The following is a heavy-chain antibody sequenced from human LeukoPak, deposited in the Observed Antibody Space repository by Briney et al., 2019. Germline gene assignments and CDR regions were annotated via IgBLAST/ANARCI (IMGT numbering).Heavy chain of an antibody. CDR1: GFTFSSYA. CDR2: ISYDGSNK. CDR3: ARRGGGNYPQYFEY. V-gene: IGHV3-30*03. D-gene: IGHD1-7*01. J-gene: IGHJ4*02. Sequence: GGSLRLSCAASGFTFSSYAMHWVRQAPGKGLEWVAFISYDGSNKYFADSVKGRSTISRDNPKNTLYLQMNSLRAEDAAVYYCARRGGGNYPQYFEYWGQGTLVTVSS.